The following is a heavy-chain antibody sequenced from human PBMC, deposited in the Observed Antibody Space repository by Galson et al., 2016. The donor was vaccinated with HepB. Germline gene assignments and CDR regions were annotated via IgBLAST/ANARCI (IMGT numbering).Heavy chain of an antibody. CDR1: GFTFSSYA. CDR2: IWGHGATT. Sequence: SLRLSCAASGFTFSSYAMSWVRQAPGKGLEWVSAIWGHGATTFYADSVKGRFTISRDNSKDTLYVQMNSLRAEDTAVYYCARNAPSITRTDYWGQGTLVTVSS. D-gene: IGHD3-3*01. CDR3: ARNAPSITRTDY. J-gene: IGHJ4*02. V-gene: IGHV3-23*01.